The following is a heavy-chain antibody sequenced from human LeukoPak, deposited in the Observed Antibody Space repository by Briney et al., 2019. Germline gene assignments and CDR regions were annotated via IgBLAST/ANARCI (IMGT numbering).Heavy chain of an antibody. CDR2: IRYDGSNK. D-gene: IGHD3-10*01. Sequence: GGSLRLSCAASGFTFSSYGMHWVRQAPGKGLDGVAFIRYDGSNKYCADSVKGRFTISRDNSKNTLYLQMNSLRAEDTAVYYCAKDYASGSYFPAGVGYWGQGTLVTVSS. CDR3: AKDYASGSYFPAGVGY. V-gene: IGHV3-30*02. J-gene: IGHJ4*02. CDR1: GFTFSSYG.